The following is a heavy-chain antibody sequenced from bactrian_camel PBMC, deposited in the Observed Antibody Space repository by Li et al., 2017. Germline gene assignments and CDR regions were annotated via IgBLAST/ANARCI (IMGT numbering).Heavy chain of an antibody. V-gene: IGHV3S40*01. CDR3: ATETDGGTWAAFHY. CDR1: GFTFSSYN. J-gene: IGHJ4*01. CDR2: ISRGGGNT. Sequence: DVQLVESGGGLVQPGGSLRLSCAASGFTFSSYNMSWVRQAPGKGLEWVSVISRGGGNTYYVDSVKGRATISRDNAKNTLYLQLNSLKTEDTAMYYCATETDGGTWAAFHYWGQGTQVTVS. D-gene: IGHD6*01.